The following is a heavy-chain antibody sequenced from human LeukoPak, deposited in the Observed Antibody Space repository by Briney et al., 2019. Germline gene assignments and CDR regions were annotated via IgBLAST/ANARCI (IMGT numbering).Heavy chain of an antibody. V-gene: IGHV3-15*01. CDR2: IKSKTDGGTT. Sequence: PGGSLRLSCAAPGFTFSNAWMSWVRQAPGKGLEWVGRIKSKTDGGTTDYAAPVKGRFTISRDDSKNTLYLQMNSLKTEDTAVYYCTTDLTVVAVASWGQGTLVTVSS. J-gene: IGHJ5*02. CDR3: TTDLTVVAVAS. CDR1: GFTFSNAW. D-gene: IGHD6-19*01.